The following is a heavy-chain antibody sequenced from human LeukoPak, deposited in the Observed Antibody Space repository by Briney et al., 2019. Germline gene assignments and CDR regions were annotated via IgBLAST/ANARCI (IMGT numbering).Heavy chain of an antibody. J-gene: IGHJ4*02. V-gene: IGHV3-23*01. Sequence: GGSLRLSCAASGFTFSSYAMSWVRQAPGKGLEWVSAISGSGGSTYYADSVKGRFTISRDNSKNTLYLQMNSLRAEDTAVYYCAKDLANGYDIGGVCFDYWGQGTLVTVSS. CDR1: GFTFSSYA. CDR2: ISGSGGST. CDR3: AKDLANGYDIGGVCFDY. D-gene: IGHD3-22*01.